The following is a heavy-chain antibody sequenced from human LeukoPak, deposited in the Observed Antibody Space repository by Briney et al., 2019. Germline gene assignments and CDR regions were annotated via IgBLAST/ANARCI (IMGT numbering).Heavy chain of an antibody. Sequence: PGGSLRLSCAASGFTFSSYAMSWVRQAPGKGLEWVSAISGSGGSTYYADSVKGRFTISRDNSKNTLYLQMNSPRAEDTAVYYCAKRPTQSLVQFGAFDIWGQGTMATVSS. V-gene: IGHV3-23*01. D-gene: IGHD6-19*01. CDR2: ISGSGGST. CDR1: GFTFSSYA. CDR3: AKRPTQSLVQFGAFDI. J-gene: IGHJ3*02.